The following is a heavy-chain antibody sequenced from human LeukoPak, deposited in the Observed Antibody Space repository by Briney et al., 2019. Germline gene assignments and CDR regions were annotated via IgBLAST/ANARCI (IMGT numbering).Heavy chain of an antibody. D-gene: IGHD3-9*01. Sequence: PSETLSLTRTVSGGSISSSSYYWGWIRQPPGKGLEWIGSIYYSGSTYYNPSLKSRVTISVDTSKNQFPLKLSSVTAADTAVYYCARHQVSLYDILTGYDYWGQGTLVTVSS. J-gene: IGHJ4*02. CDR2: IYYSGST. CDR3: ARHQVSLYDILTGYDY. V-gene: IGHV4-39*01. CDR1: GGSISSSSYY.